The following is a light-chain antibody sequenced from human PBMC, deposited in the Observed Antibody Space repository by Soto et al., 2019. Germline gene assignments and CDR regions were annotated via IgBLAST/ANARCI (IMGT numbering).Light chain of an antibody. CDR3: QQHFNGPIT. J-gene: IGKJ5*01. CDR1: QSISSF. CDR2: GAS. V-gene: IGKV3-11*01. Sequence: EIVLTQSPGTLSLSPGERATLSCRASQSISSFLAWYQRKPGQAPRLLIYGASNRATGIPARFSGSGSGTDFTLTISSLEPEDFAVYYCQQHFNGPITFGQGTRLEIK.